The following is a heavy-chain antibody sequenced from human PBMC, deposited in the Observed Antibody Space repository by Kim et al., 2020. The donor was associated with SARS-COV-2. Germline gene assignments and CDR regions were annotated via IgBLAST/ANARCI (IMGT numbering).Heavy chain of an antibody. Sequence: GGSLRLSCAASGFTFSSYAMSWVRQAPGKGLEWVSAISGSGGSTYYADSVKGRFTISRDNSKNTLYLQMNSLRAEDTAVYYCAKDPYYYGSGSYSAYNWFDPWGQGTLVTVSS. D-gene: IGHD3-10*01. V-gene: IGHV3-23*01. J-gene: IGHJ5*02. CDR1: GFTFSSYA. CDR3: AKDPYYYGSGSYSAYNWFDP. CDR2: ISGSGGST.